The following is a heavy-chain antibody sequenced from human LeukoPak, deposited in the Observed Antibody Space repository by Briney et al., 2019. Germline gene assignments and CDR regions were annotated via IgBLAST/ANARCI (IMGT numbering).Heavy chain of an antibody. Sequence: ASVKVSCKAFGYTFTSYYMHWVRQAPGQGLEWMGIINPSGGSTSYAQKFQGRVTMTRDTSTSTVYMELSSLRSEDTAVYYCARALSRGFGGVIVHFDYWGQGTLVTVSS. CDR2: INPSGGST. D-gene: IGHD3-16*02. J-gene: IGHJ4*02. CDR1: GYTFTSYY. V-gene: IGHV1-46*01. CDR3: ARALSRGFGGVIVHFDY.